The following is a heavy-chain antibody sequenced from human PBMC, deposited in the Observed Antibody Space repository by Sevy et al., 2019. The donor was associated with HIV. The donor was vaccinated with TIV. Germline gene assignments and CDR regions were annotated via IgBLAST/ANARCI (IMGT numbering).Heavy chain of an antibody. J-gene: IGHJ4*02. CDR1: GGSISSGTYY. V-gene: IGHV4-61*02. Sequence: SETLSLTCTVSGGSISSGTYYWSWIRQPAGKGLEWIGRIYTSGSTNYNPFLKSRVTISVDTSKNQFSLKLSSVTAADTAVYYCARDGSSGWYGELDYWGQGTLVTVSS. CDR3: ARDGSSGWYGELDY. CDR2: IYTSGST. D-gene: IGHD6-19*01.